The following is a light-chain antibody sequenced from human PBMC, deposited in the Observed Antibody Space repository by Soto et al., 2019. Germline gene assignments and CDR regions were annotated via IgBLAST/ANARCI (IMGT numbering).Light chain of an antibody. V-gene: IGKV1-33*01. CDR2: DAS. CDR3: QRSDNFPLT. Sequence: DTQMTQSPSSLSASVGDRVTITCQASRDISRYLNWYQQKPGKAPNLLIYDASNLETGVPSRFSGSGSGTHYTFTISRLQPEDMGTYYCQRSDNFPLTFGGGTKVEI. J-gene: IGKJ4*01. CDR1: RDISRY.